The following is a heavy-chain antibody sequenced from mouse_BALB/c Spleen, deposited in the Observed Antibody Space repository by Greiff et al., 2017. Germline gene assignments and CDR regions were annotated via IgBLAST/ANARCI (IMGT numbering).Heavy chain of an antibody. CDR2: ISYSGST. CDR3: ARRGDYDGDYYAMDY. Sequence: EVHLVESGPGLVKPSQSLSLTCTVTGYSITSDYAWNWIRQFPGNQLEWMGYISYSGSTSYNPSLKSRISITRDTSKNQFFLQLNSVTTEDTATYYCARRGDYDGDYYAMDYWGQGTSVTVSS. J-gene: IGHJ4*01. CDR1: GYSITSDYA. V-gene: IGHV3-2*02. D-gene: IGHD2-4*01.